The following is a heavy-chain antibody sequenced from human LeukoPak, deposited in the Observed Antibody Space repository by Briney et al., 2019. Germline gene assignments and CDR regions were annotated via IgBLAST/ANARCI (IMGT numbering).Heavy chain of an antibody. Sequence: PSETLSLTCAVYGGSFSGYYWSWIRQPPEKGLEWIGEINHSGSTNYNPSLKSRVTISVDTSKNQFSLKLSSVTAADTAVYYCARGGYSYLGYYFDYWGQGTLVTVSS. CDR3: ARGGYSYLGYYFDY. CDR2: INHSGST. CDR1: GGSFSGYY. D-gene: IGHD5-18*01. J-gene: IGHJ4*02. V-gene: IGHV4-34*01.